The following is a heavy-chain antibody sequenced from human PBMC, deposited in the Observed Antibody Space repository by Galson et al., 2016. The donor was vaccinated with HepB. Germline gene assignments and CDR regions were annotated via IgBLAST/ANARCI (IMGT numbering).Heavy chain of an antibody. D-gene: IGHD5-12*01. V-gene: IGHV5-51*01. CDR1: GYIFNSYW. J-gene: IGHJ4*02. CDR3: ASSGSDNVDFDY. CDR2: IFPRDFET. Sequence: QSGAEVKKPGESLKIFCKGSGYIFNSYWIGWVRQMPGKGLEWMGIIFPRDFETRYSPSFQGRVTISADMSLSTAYLQWSSLKASDTAMYYCASSGSDNVDFDYWGQGTLVTVSS.